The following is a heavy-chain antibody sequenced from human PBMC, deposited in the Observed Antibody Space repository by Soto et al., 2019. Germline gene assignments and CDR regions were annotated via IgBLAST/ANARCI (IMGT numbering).Heavy chain of an antibody. Sequence: ASVKVSCKASGYTFTGYYMHWVRQAPGQGLEWMGWINPNSGGTNYAQKFQGWVTMTRDTSISTAYMELSRLRSDDTAVYYCARVQGRAAADPQDYFDYWGQGTLVTVST. D-gene: IGHD6-13*01. CDR3: ARVQGRAAADPQDYFDY. J-gene: IGHJ4*02. CDR2: INPNSGGT. CDR1: GYTFTGYY. V-gene: IGHV1-2*04.